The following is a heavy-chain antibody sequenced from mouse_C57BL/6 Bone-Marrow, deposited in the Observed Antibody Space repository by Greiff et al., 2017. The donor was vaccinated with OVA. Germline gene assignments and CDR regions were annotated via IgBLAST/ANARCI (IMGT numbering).Heavy chain of an antibody. D-gene: IGHD2-2*01. CDR2: IYPGHSDT. Sequence: VQLQQSGTVLAPPGASVTLSCKTSFYPFPSYWMHWVHHRPVPGLAWIGAIYPGHSDTSYNQKFKDKAKLTAVTSASTAYMELSSLTNEDSAVYYCTRYYYGYYFDYWGQGTTLTVSS. J-gene: IGHJ2*01. CDR3: TRYYYGYYFDY. V-gene: IGHV1-5*01. CDR1: FYPFPSYW.